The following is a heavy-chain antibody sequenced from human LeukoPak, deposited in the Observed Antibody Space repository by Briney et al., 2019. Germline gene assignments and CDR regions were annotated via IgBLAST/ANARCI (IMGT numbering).Heavy chain of an antibody. V-gene: IGHV3-23*01. Sequence: PGGSLRLSCAASGFTFSSYAMNWVRQAPGKGLEWASALSGSGDTTYYADSVKGRFTISRDNSKDTLYLQMNSLRAEDTAVYYCAKGLRSSGYSLFDYWGQGTLVTVSS. CDR1: GFTFSSYA. D-gene: IGHD3-22*01. CDR2: LSGSGDTT. CDR3: AKGLRSSGYSLFDY. J-gene: IGHJ4*02.